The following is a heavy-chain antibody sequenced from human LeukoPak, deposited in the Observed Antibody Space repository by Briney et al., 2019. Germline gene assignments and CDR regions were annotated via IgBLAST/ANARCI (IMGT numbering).Heavy chain of an antibody. D-gene: IGHD3-10*01. CDR2: IYSGGST. CDR3: ARAVLLWFGELNWFDP. Sequence: GGSLRLSCAASGFTFSTYAMSWVRQAPGKGLEWVSVIYSGGSTYYADSVKGRFAISRDNSKNTLYLQMNSLRAEDTAVYYCARAVLLWFGELNWFDPWGQGTLVTVSS. CDR1: GFTFSTYA. V-gene: IGHV3-53*01. J-gene: IGHJ5*02.